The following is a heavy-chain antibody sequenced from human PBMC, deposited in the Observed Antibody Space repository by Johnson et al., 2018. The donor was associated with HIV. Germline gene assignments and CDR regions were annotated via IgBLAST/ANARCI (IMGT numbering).Heavy chain of an antibody. CDR1: GFIFSEYY. CDR3: ARDWVIGDAFDI. Sequence: QVQLVESGGGLVQPGGSMRLSCAASGFIFSEYYMSWIRQAPGKGLEWVSYISSSGNPIYYADSVKGRFTISRDNAKNSLYLQMNSLRAEDTAVYYCARDWVIGDAFDIWGQGTKVTVSS. CDR2: ISSSGNPI. D-gene: IGHD2-21*01. V-gene: IGHV3-11*04. J-gene: IGHJ3*02.